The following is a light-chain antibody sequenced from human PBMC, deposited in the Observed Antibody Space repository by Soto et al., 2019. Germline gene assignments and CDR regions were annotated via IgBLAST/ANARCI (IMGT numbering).Light chain of an antibody. J-gene: IGKJ4*01. CDR2: GAS. CDR3: QQYNNWPLT. CDR1: QSVSSSY. V-gene: IGKV3-20*01. Sequence: EIVLTQSPGTLSLSPGERATLSCRASQSVSSSYLAWYQQKPGQAPRLLIYGASSRATGIPDRFSGSGSGTEFTLTISSLQSEDFAVYYCQQYNNWPLTLGGGTKVDIK.